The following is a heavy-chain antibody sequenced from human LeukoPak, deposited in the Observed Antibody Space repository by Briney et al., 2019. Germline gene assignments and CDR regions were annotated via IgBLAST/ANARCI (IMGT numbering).Heavy chain of an antibody. CDR2: ISTISST. CDR3: AKEGAITGAGTCYFQY. V-gene: IGHV3-23*01. D-gene: IGHD6-13*01. Sequence: PGGSLRLSCAASGDIFSTFAMSWVRQAPGRGLEWVSGISTISSTFYADSVKGRFTISRDNSKNTLYLQMNSLRAEDTAVYYCAKEGAITGAGTCYFQYWGQGTLVTVSS. CDR1: GDIFSTFA. J-gene: IGHJ1*01.